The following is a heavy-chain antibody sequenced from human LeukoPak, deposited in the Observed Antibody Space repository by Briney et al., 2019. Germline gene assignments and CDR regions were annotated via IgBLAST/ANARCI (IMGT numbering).Heavy chain of an antibody. CDR3: AHRQDSSSWYLVYFDY. CDR1: GFSLSTSGVG. CDR2: IYWNDDK. D-gene: IGHD6-13*01. Sequence: SGPTLVKPTQTLTLTCTFSGFSLSTSGVGVGWTRQPPGKALEWLALIYWNDDKRYSPSLKSRLTITKDTSKNQVVLTMTNMDPVDTATYYCAHRQDSSSWYLVYFDYWGQGTLVTVSS. J-gene: IGHJ4*02. V-gene: IGHV2-5*01.